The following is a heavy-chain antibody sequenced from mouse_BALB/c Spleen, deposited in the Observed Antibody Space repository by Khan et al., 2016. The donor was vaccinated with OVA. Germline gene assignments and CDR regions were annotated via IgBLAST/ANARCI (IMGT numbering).Heavy chain of an antibody. CDR2: IDPANGNT. V-gene: IGHV14-3*02. D-gene: IGHD1-1*01. CDR3: ASLYYYGSSPYYFDY. CDR1: GFNIKDTY. J-gene: IGHJ2*01. Sequence: VQLKQSGAELVKPGASVKLSCTASGFNIKDTYMHWVKQRPEQGLEWIGRIDPANGNTKYDPKFQGKATITADTSSNTAYLQLSSLTSEDTAVYYCASLYYYGSSPYYFDYWAKAPLSQSPQ.